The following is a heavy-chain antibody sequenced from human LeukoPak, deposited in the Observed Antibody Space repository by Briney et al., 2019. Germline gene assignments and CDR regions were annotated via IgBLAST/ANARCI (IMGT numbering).Heavy chain of an antibody. D-gene: IGHD3-22*01. Sequence: GASVTVSFTASGYTFINYDINWVRQAPGQGLEWMGWMNPNSGDTRYAQKFQGRVTITRNTSINTAYMELSSLRSEDTAVYYCARGLESYDSSTYPVLSSWGQGTLVTVSS. V-gene: IGHV1-8*03. CDR2: MNPNSGDT. CDR1: GYTFINYD. CDR3: ARGLESYDSSTYPVLSS. J-gene: IGHJ4*02.